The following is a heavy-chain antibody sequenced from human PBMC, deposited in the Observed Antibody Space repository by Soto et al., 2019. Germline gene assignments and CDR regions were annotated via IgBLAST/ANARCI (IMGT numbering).Heavy chain of an antibody. CDR3: ARHLGIVVVPAADRLDAFDI. CDR2: IYPGDSDT. Sequence: PGESLKISCKGSGYSFTSYWIGWVRQMPGKGLEWMGIIYPGDSDTRYSPSFQGQVTISADKSISTAYLQWRSLKASDTAMYYCARHLGIVVVPAADRLDAFDIWGQGTMVTVSS. V-gene: IGHV5-51*01. CDR1: GYSFTSYW. J-gene: IGHJ3*02. D-gene: IGHD2-2*01.